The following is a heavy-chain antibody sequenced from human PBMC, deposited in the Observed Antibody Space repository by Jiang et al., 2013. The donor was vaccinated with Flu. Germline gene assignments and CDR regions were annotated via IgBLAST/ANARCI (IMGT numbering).Heavy chain of an antibody. CDR3: ARDQACIGSDCYGAFDY. J-gene: IGHJ4*02. Sequence: VQLLESGGGLVQPGGSLRLSCAASGFTFSSYWMSWVRQAPGKGLEWVANIKFDGSEKHFVDSVKGRITISRDNAKNSLYLEMNSLRAEDTAVYYCARDQACIGSDCYGAFDYWGQGTLVIVSS. D-gene: IGHD2-21*02. V-gene: IGHV3-7*01. CDR2: IKFDGSEK. CDR1: GFTFSSYW.